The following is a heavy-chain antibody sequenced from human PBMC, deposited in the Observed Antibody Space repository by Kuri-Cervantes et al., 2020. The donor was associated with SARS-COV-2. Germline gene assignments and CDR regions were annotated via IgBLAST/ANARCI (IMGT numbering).Heavy chain of an antibody. CDR3: ARGFIAAAAPYFDY. Sequence: GGSLRLSCAASGFTFSSYDMHWVRQATGKGLEWVSAIGTAGDPYYPGSVKGRFTISRHNSKNTLYLQMNSLRAEDTAVYYCARGFIAAAAPYFDYWGQGTLVTVSS. CDR1: GFTFSSYD. D-gene: IGHD6-13*01. CDR2: IGTAGDP. V-gene: IGHV3-13*05. J-gene: IGHJ4*02.